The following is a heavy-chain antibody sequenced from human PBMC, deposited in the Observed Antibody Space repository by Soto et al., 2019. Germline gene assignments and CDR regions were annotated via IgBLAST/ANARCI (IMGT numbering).Heavy chain of an antibody. Sequence: QVQLQQWGAGLLKPSETLSLTCAVYGGSFSGYYWSWIRQPPGKGLEWIGEINHSGSTNYNPSLKSRVPISVDTSKNQFYLKLSSVTAADTAVYYCARVGTLWFGKSFDYWGQGTLVTVSS. D-gene: IGHD3-10*01. V-gene: IGHV4-34*01. J-gene: IGHJ4*02. CDR3: ARVGTLWFGKSFDY. CDR2: INHSGST. CDR1: GGSFSGYY.